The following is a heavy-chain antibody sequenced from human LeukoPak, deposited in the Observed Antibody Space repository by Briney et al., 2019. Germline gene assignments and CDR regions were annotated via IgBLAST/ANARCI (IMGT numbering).Heavy chain of an antibody. Sequence: PGGSLRLSCVASGFTFSYYSMNWVRQAPGKGLEWVSYINRISGEIWYADSVKGRFTISRDDAKNSLYLQMNSLRDEDTAVYYCARDHGYAFDYWGRGTLVSVS. CDR2: INRISGEI. D-gene: IGHD5-12*01. CDR3: ARDHGYAFDY. J-gene: IGHJ4*02. V-gene: IGHV3-48*02. CDR1: GFTFSYYS.